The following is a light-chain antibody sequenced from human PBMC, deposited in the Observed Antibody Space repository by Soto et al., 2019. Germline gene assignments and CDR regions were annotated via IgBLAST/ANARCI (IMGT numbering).Light chain of an antibody. V-gene: IGLV2-8*01. Sequence: QSALTQPPSASGSPGQSVTIPCAGTSTDVGEYNYVSWYQQHPGKVPKLIIFEVNKRPSGVPDRFSGSKSGDTASLTVPGLQADDEADYYCSSFGGAPVIFGGGTKLTVL. CDR2: EVN. CDR1: STDVGEYNY. CDR3: SSFGGAPVI. J-gene: IGLJ2*01.